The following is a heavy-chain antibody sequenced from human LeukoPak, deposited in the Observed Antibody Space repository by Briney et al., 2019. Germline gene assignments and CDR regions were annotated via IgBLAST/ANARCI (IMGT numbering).Heavy chain of an antibody. J-gene: IGHJ1*01. V-gene: IGHV3-74*03. CDR3: YGANAEH. D-gene: IGHD4-23*01. Sequence: GGSLRLSCAASGFAFSSYWMHWVRQAPGKGLVWVSGTNTDGSSTMYADSVKGRFTIDRDNAKNTLYLQMNSLRAEDTAVYYCYGANAEHWGQGTLVTVSS. CDR1: GFAFSSYW. CDR2: TNTDGSST.